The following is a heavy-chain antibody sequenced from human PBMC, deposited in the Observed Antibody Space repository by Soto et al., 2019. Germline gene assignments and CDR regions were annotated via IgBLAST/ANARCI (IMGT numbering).Heavy chain of an antibody. D-gene: IGHD1-26*01. CDR1: GDSFTNYW. CDR2: IYPGDSYT. J-gene: IGHJ3*02. V-gene: IGHV5-51*07. CDR3: ARLILGATDAFDI. Sequence: GASLKISSKGSGDSFTNYWIGWVHQMPGKGLEWMGIIYPGDSYTRYSPSVQGQVTISADKSINTAYLQWSSLKASDTAIYHCARLILGATDAFDISGQGTMVTVSS.